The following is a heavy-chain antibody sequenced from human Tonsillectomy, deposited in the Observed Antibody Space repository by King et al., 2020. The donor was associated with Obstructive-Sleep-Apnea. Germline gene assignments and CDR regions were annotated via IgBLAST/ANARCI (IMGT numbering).Heavy chain of an antibody. Sequence: QLQESGGGLVKPGGSLRLSCAASGFTFSNAWMSWVRQAPGKGLEWVGRIKSKTDGGTTDYAAPVKGRFTISRDDSKKTLYLQMNSLKTEDTAVYYCTTDRIAAAGNNSYYYYGMDVWGQGATVTVSS. J-gene: IGHJ6*02. V-gene: IGHV3-15*01. CDR2: IKSKTDGGTT. CDR3: TTDRIAAAGNNSYYYYGMDV. CDR1: GFTFSNAW. D-gene: IGHD6-13*01.